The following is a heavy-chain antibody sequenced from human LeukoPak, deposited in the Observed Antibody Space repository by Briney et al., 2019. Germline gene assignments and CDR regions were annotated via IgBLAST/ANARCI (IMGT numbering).Heavy chain of an antibody. Sequence: GGSLRLSCAASGFSVRTNYMSWVRQAPGKGLEWASVIYSGGTIRYADSVKGRFTISRDNSRDTLHLQMNSLRVDDTAVYYSVRAVHHLFYSDSSGYYGDAFDVWGQGTVVTVSS. D-gene: IGHD3-22*01. J-gene: IGHJ3*01. V-gene: IGHV3-53*01. CDR1: GFSVRTNY. CDR2: IYSGGTI. CDR3: VRAVHHLFYSDSSGYYGDAFDV.